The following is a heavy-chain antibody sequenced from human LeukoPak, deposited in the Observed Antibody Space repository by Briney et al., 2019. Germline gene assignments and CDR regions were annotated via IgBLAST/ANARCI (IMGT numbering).Heavy chain of an antibody. CDR1: GFTFSSYW. D-gene: IGHD6-13*01. V-gene: IGHV3-7*01. J-gene: IGHJ4*02. CDR2: IKQDGSEK. Sequence: PGGSLRLSCAASGFTFSSYWMSWVRQAPGKGLEWVANIKQDGSEKYYVDSVKGRFTISRDNAKNSLYLQMNSLRAEDTAVYYCARRWSSSLNHYFDYWGQGTLVTVSS. CDR3: ARRWSSSLNHYFDY.